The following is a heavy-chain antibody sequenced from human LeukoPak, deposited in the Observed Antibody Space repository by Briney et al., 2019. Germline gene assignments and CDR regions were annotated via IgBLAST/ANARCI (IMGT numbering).Heavy chain of an antibody. D-gene: IGHD2-15*01. Sequence: PSETLSLTCAVSGGSISSGGYSWSWIRQPPGKGLEWIGYIYYSGSTYYNPSLKSRVTISVDTSKNQFSLKLSSVTAADTAVYNCAKGGGGSSFDYWGQGTLVTVSS. J-gene: IGHJ4*02. CDR2: IYYSGST. CDR3: AKGGGGSSFDY. CDR1: GGSISSGGYS. V-gene: IGHV4-30-4*07.